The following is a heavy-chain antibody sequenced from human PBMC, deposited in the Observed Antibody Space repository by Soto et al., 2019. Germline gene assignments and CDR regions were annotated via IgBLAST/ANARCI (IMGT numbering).Heavy chain of an antibody. CDR2: ISSDSYYI. D-gene: IGHD1-1*01. CDR3: ARYDAIKAFDL. CDR1: GFTFSSYS. J-gene: IGHJ3*01. V-gene: IGHV3-21*02. Sequence: EVQLVESGGGLVKPGGSLRLSCAASGFTFSSYSVNWVRQAPGKGLEWFSSISSDSYYIDFADSVKGRFTISRDNVNNSVSLQMNSLRVEDTSIYYCARYDAIKAFDLCGQGTMVTVSS.